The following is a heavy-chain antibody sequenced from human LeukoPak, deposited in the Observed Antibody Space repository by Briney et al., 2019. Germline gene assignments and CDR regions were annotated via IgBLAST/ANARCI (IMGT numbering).Heavy chain of an antibody. CDR3: VRGRYMDV. CDR2: MNPKSGDT. CDR1: GYNFIDYE. Sequence: ASVKVSCKASGYNFIDYEINWVRQATGQGLEWMGWMNPKSGDTGYEQKFQARVTISRDSSISTVYMELSSLRPEDTALYYCVRGRYMDVWGKGTTVTVSS. J-gene: IGHJ6*04. V-gene: IGHV1-8*03.